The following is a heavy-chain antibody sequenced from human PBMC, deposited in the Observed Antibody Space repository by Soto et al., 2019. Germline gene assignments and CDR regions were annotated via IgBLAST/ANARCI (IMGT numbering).Heavy chain of an antibody. J-gene: IGHJ4*02. CDR3: ARGDYIWGSYRYSFDY. V-gene: IGHV1-46*03. CDR2: INPSGGST. Sequence: ASVKVSCKASGYTFTSYYMHWVRQAPGQGLEWMGIINPSGGSTSYAQKFQGRVTMTRDTSTSTVYMELSSLRSEDTAVYYCARGDYIWGSYRYSFDYWGQGTLVTVSS. D-gene: IGHD3-16*02. CDR1: GYTFTSYY.